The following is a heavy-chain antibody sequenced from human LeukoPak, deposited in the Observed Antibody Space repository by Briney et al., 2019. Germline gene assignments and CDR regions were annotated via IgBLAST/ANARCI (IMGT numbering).Heavy chain of an antibody. CDR3: ARVLPYYYGSSGYSTSGFDY. CDR2: MNPNSGNT. CDR1: GYTFTSYD. D-gene: IGHD3-22*01. V-gene: IGHV1-8*01. J-gene: IGHJ4*02. Sequence: ASVKVSCKASGYTFTSYDINWVRQATGQGLEWMGWMNPNSGNTGYAQKFQGRVTMTRNTSISTAYMELSSLRSEDTAVYYCARVLPYYYGSSGYSTSGFDYWGQGTLVTVSS.